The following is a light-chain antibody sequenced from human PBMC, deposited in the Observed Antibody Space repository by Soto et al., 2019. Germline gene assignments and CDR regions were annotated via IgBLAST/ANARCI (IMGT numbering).Light chain of an antibody. Sequence: QSVLTQPLSASGTPGQRVTISCSGSNSNIGSNTVNWYQQLPGTAPKLLIYSSNQRPSGVPDRFSGSKSGTSASLAISGLQSEDEADYYCAAWDDSLHGYVFATGTKVTVL. J-gene: IGLJ1*01. CDR3: AAWDDSLHGYV. CDR2: SSN. V-gene: IGLV1-44*01. CDR1: NSNIGSNT.